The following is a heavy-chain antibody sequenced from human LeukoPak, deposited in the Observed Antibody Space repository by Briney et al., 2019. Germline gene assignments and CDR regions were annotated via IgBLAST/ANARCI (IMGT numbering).Heavy chain of an antibody. V-gene: IGHV4-39*07. CDR3: ARDHMGGLEWFWGLPKKYYYYYYMDV. CDR1: GGSISSSSYY. J-gene: IGHJ6*03. D-gene: IGHD3-3*01. Sequence: SETLSLTCTVSGGSISSSSYYWGWIRQPPGKGLEWIGSIYYSGSTYYNPSLKSRVTISVDTSKNQFSLKLSSVTAADTAVYYCARDHMGGLEWFWGLPKKYYYYYYMDVWGKGTTVTVSS. CDR2: IYYSGST.